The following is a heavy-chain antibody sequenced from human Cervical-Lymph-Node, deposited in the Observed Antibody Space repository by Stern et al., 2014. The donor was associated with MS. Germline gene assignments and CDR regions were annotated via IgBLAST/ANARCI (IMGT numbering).Heavy chain of an antibody. D-gene: IGHD6-19*01. J-gene: IGHJ4*02. CDR2: ISSSSSYI. Sequence: EVQLEESGGGLVKPGGSLRLSCAASGFTFSSYSMNWVRQAPGKGLEWVSSISSSSSYIYYADSVKGRFTITRDNAKNSLYLQMNSLRAEDTAVYYCARGSPGIAVAGTYYWGQGTLVTVSS. CDR1: GFTFSSYS. V-gene: IGHV3-21*01. CDR3: ARGSPGIAVAGTYY.